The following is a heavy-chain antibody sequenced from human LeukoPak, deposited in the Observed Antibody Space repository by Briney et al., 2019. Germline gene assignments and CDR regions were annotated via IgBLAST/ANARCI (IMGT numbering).Heavy chain of an antibody. V-gene: IGHV4-39*07. CDR2: IYHSGST. CDR3: ARSPVATVDWFDP. CDR1: GGSISCSSYY. D-gene: IGHD5-12*01. Sequence: SETLSLTCTVSGGSISCSSYYWGWIRQPPGKGLEWIGEIYHSGSTNYNPSLKSRVTISVDKSKNQFSLKLSSVTAADTAVYYCARSPVATVDWFDPWGQGTLVTVSS. J-gene: IGHJ5*02.